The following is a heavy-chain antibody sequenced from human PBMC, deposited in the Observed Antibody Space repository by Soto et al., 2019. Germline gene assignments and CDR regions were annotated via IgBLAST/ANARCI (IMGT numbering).Heavy chain of an antibody. J-gene: IGHJ5*02. D-gene: IGHD2-2*01. V-gene: IGHV1-69*02. CDR3: ARGGAVVVPGAVDRHNWFDP. CDR2: VIPILGMA. Sequence: QVQLVQSGAEVKKPGSSVKVSCEASGGTFSSYSFSWVRQAPGQGLEWMGRVIPILGMANYAQKFQGRVTITADKSMSTVYMEMSSVRAEDTAVYYCARGGAVVVPGAVDRHNWFDPWGQGTLVTVSS. CDR1: GGTFSSYS.